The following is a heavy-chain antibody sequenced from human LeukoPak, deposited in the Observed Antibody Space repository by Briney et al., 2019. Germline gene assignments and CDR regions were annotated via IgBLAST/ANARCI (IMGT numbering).Heavy chain of an antibody. V-gene: IGHV6-1*01. Sequence: SQTLSLTCAISGASFSSNSAAWNWIRQSPSRGLEWLGRTYYRSKWYNDYAVSVKSRITINPDTSKNQFSLQLNSVTPEDTAVYYCARDRGPAAVYYYYGMDVWGQGTTVTVSS. D-gene: IGHD2-2*01. CDR3: ARDRGPAAVYYYYGMDV. CDR2: TYYRSKWYN. J-gene: IGHJ6*02. CDR1: GASFSSNSAA.